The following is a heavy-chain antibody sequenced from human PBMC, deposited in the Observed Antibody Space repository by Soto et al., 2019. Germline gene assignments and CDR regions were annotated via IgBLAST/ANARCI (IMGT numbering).Heavy chain of an antibody. CDR1: GYTFTSYG. Sequence: QVQLVQSGAEVKKPGASVKVSCKASGYTFTSYGISWVRQAPGQGLEWMGWISAYNGNTNYAQKLQGRVTMTTDTSPSTAYRERRSGRSDDTAGYYCARYGRLFCGGDCYSDYWGQGTLGTVSS. V-gene: IGHV1-18*01. CDR3: ARYGRLFCGGDCYSDY. D-gene: IGHD2-21*02. CDR2: ISAYNGNT. J-gene: IGHJ4*02.